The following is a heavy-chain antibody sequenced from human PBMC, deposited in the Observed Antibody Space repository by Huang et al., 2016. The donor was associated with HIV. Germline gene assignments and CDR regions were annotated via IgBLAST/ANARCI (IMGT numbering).Heavy chain of an antibody. CDR3: ARHAGSSRRYYFDY. CDR1: GASINSRSYY. V-gene: IGHV4-39*01. Sequence: QVQLQESGPGLVKPSETLSLTCIVSGASINSRSYYWGWIRQPPGRGLEWLGSMSDSGSTYYNPSLKSRVTMSVDTSKNEFSLKLRSVTAADTAVYYCARHAGSSRRYYFDYWGRGTLVTVSS. J-gene: IGHJ4*02. D-gene: IGHD6-13*01. CDR2: MSDSGST.